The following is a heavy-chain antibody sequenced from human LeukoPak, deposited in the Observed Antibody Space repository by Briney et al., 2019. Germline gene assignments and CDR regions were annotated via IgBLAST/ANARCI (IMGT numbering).Heavy chain of an antibody. CDR2: INHSGST. J-gene: IGHJ4*02. CDR1: GGSFSGYY. D-gene: IGHD6-19*01. CDR3: ARPRRGSSGWYGH. V-gene: IGHV4-34*01. Sequence: SETLSLTCAVYGGSFSGYYWSWIRQPPGKGLEWIGEINHSGSTNYNPSLKSRVTISVDTSKNQFALKMSSVTAGDTAVYYCARPRRGSSGWYGHWGQGTLVTVSS.